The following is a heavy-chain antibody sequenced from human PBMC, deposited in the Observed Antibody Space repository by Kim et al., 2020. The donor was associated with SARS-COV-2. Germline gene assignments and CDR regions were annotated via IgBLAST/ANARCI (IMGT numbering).Heavy chain of an antibody. D-gene: IGHD6-6*01. V-gene: IGHV5-51*01. CDR3: ARGKSISARQYFDW. J-gene: IGHJ4*02. CDR2: IYLRDSEP. CDR1: GYNFTDFW. Sequence: GESLKISCKGSGYNFTDFWIGWMRQVPGKGLEWMGIIYLRDSEPRYSPSFQGHVTISADTSVNTAYLQWNSVKASDSAMYYCARGKSISARQYFDWWGQGTLVTVSS.